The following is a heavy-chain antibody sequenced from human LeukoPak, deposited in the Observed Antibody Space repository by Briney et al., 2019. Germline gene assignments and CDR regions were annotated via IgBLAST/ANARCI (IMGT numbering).Heavy chain of an antibody. D-gene: IGHD3-22*01. J-gene: IGHJ4*02. CDR2: IHYSGST. CDR3: ASSGYQDY. V-gene: IGHV4-39*07. Sequence: SETLSLTCTVSGGSISSSRYYWGWIRQPPGKGLEWIGSIHYSGSTYYNPSLKSRVTVSVDTSENQFSLKLSSVTAADTAVYYCASSGYQDYWGQGTLVTVSS. CDR1: GGSISSSRYY.